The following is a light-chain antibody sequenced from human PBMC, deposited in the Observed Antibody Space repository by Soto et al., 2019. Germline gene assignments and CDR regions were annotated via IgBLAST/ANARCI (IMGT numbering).Light chain of an antibody. CDR3: QQRRDWPLT. CDR1: QSLSNY. CDR2: DAS. Sequence: EIVLTQSPATLSLSPGERATLSCRASQSLSNYLAWFQQKPGQAPRLLIYDASHRATDIPARFSASGSGTDFTLTIGSLEPEDSAMYFCQQRRDWPLTFGGGTKVEIK. V-gene: IGKV3-11*01. J-gene: IGKJ4*01.